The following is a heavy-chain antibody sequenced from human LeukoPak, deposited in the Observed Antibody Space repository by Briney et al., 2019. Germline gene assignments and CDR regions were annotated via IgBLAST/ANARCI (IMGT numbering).Heavy chain of an antibody. CDR2: IYTSGST. CDR1: GGSISSYY. Sequence: SETLSLTCTVSGGSISSYYWSWIRQPAGKGLEWIGRIYTSGSTNYNPSLKSRVTMSVDTSKNQFSLKLSSVTAADTAVYYCAREYTGYSSSWYIDYWGQGTLVTVSS. D-gene: IGHD6-13*01. V-gene: IGHV4-4*07. J-gene: IGHJ4*02. CDR3: AREYTGYSSSWYIDY.